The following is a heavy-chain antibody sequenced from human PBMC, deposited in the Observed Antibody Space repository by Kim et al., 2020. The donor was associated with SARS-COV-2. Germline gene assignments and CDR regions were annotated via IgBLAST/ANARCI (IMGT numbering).Heavy chain of an antibody. J-gene: IGHJ6*03. D-gene: IGHD6-13*01. CDR2: MWFDGSNK. Sequence: GGSLRLSCAASGFTFSSYGMHWVRQAPGKGLEWMAFMWFDGSNKNYSDSVKGRFAISRDNSKNTLYLQMTNLRVEDTAVYYCSKVAAAGPYYYYYYMDVWGKGTTDTVSS. CDR1: GFTFSSYG. V-gene: IGHV3-30*02. CDR3: SKVAAAGPYYYYYYMDV.